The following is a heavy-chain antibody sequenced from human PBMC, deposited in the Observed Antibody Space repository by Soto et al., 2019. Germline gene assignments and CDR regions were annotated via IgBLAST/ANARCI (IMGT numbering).Heavy chain of an antibody. D-gene: IGHD3-9*01. CDR1: GFILDDYT. CDR3: AKGTRYYFAQ. V-gene: IGHV3-43*01. J-gene: IGHJ1*01. CDR2: ITWDGAST. Sequence: HPGGSLRLSCAASGFILDDYTMHWVRQVPGKGLEWVSLITWDGASTYYADSVRGRFTLSRDNGKNSLYLQINTLTAEDTALYYCAKGTRYYFAQWGQGTLVTVSS.